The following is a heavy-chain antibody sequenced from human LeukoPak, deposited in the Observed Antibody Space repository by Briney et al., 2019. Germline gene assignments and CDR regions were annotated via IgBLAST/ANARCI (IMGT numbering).Heavy chain of an antibody. Sequence: GASVKVSCKASGGTFSSYAISWVRQAPGQGLEWMGGIIPIFGTASYAQKFQGRVTITTDESTSTAYMELSSLRSEDTAVYYCARAANYYGSGSYYPYYYYMDVWGKGTTVTVSS. D-gene: IGHD3-10*01. CDR1: GGTFSSYA. CDR2: IIPIFGTA. J-gene: IGHJ6*03. V-gene: IGHV1-69*05. CDR3: ARAANYYGSGSYYPYYYYMDV.